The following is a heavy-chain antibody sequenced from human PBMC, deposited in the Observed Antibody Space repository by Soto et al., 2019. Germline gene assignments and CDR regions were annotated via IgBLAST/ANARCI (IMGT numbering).Heavy chain of an antibody. CDR2: IIPIFGTA. Sequence: GASVKVSCKASGGTFSSYAISWVRQAPGQGLEWMGGIIPIFGTANYAQKFQGRVTITADESTSTAYMELSSLRSEDTAVYYCASGILGYCSGGSCYDPYYYYYGMDVWGQGTTVTVSS. CDR1: GGTFSSYA. V-gene: IGHV1-69*13. J-gene: IGHJ6*02. CDR3: ASGILGYCSGGSCYDPYYYYYGMDV. D-gene: IGHD2-15*01.